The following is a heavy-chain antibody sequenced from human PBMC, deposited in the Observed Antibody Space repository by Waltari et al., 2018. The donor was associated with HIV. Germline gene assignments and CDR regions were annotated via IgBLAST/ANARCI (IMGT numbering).Heavy chain of an antibody. J-gene: IGHJ4*02. CDR1: GGSFSNYY. D-gene: IGHD6-19*01. V-gene: IGHV4-34*02. CDR2: INHSGTT. Sequence: QVRLQQWGAGLLKPSETLSLTCAVYGGSFSNYYWTWIRQTPEKGLEWIGEINHSGTTDYDPSLKSRLTTSSDTSKNQFSLKLISVTAADAAVYYCARHRFTRGNSAWYVLYWGQGTHVTVSS. CDR3: ARHRFTRGNSAWYVLY.